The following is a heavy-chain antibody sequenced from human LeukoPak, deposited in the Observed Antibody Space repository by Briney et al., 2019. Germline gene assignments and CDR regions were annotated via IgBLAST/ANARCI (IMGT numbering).Heavy chain of an antibody. J-gene: IGHJ6*02. D-gene: IGHD6-13*01. V-gene: IGHV1-2*04. CDR2: INPNSGGT. CDR3: ARAYSSSSYGMDV. CDR1: GYTFTGCY. Sequence: ASVKVSCKASGYTFTGCYMHWVRQAPGQGLEWMGWINPNSGGTNYAQKFQGWVTMTRDTSISTAYMEPSRLRSDDTAVYYCARAYSSSSYGMDVWGQGTTVTVSS.